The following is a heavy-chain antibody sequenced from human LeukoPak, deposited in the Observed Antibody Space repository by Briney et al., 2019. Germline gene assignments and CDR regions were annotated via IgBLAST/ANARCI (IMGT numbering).Heavy chain of an antibody. D-gene: IGHD3-22*01. V-gene: IGHV3-23*01. CDR2: ISGSGGST. CDR1: GFTFSSYA. Sequence: GGSLRLSCAASGFTFSSYAMSWVRQAPGKGLEWVSAISGSGGSTYYADSVKGRFTISRDNSKYALYLQMNSLRAEDTAVYYCARVRSSYYYESSGYYQYDAFDIWGQGTMVTVSS. CDR3: ARVRSSYYYESSGYYQYDAFDI. J-gene: IGHJ3*02.